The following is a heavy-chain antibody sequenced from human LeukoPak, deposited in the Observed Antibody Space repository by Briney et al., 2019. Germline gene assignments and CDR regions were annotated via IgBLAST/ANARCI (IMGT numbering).Heavy chain of an antibody. J-gene: IGHJ4*02. CDR3: AKSGITIWSFDY. D-gene: IGHD3-3*01. CDR2: ISGSGGST. CDR1: RFTFSSYA. V-gene: IGHV3-23*01. Sequence: GGSLRLSCAASRFTFSSYAMSWVRQAPGKGLEWVSAISGSGGSTYYADSVKGRFTISRDNSKNTLYLQMISLRAEDTAVYYCAKSGITIWSFDYWGQGTLVTVSS.